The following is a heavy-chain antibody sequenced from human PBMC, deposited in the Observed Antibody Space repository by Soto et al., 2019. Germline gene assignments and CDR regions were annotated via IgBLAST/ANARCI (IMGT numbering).Heavy chain of an antibody. CDR2: IKQDGSEK. J-gene: IGHJ6*02. CDR3: ATLGRHG. Sequence: PGGSLSLSCAASGFTFSESWMDWVRQAPGKGPEWVANIKQDGSEKNYVDSVKGRFIISRDNAKNSLYLQMNSLRAEDTAAYYCATLGRHGWGQGTTGTVSS. D-gene: IGHD3-16*01. V-gene: IGHV3-7*01. CDR1: GFTFSESW.